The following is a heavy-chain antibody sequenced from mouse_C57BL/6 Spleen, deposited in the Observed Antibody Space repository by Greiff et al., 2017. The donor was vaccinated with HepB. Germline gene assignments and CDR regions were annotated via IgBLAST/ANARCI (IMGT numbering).Heavy chain of an antibody. D-gene: IGHD2-4*01. CDR2: IRSKSNNYAT. J-gene: IGHJ4*01. CDR1: GFSFNTYA. CDR3: VRHAVYYDYDEGAMDY. V-gene: IGHV10-1*01. Sequence: EVKLQESGGGLVQPKGSLKLSCAASGFSFNTYAMNWVRQAPGKGLEWVARIRSKSNNYATYYADSVKDRFTISRDDSESMLYLQMNNLKTEDTAMYYCVRHAVYYDYDEGAMDYWGQGTSVTVSS.